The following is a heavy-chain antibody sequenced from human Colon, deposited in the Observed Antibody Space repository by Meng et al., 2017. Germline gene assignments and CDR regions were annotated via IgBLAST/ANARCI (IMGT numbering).Heavy chain of an antibody. Sequence: HVLLRGSGPGLLKLSQPLSLTSLVSGGSISSGDYYWSWFRQPPGKGLEWIGYIYYSGSTYYNPSLKSRVTISVDTSKTQFSLKLSSVTAADTAVYYCARGPTTYFDYWGQGTLVTVSS. J-gene: IGHJ4*02. CDR2: IYYSGST. CDR3: ARGPTTYFDY. CDR1: GGSISSGDYY. V-gene: IGHV4-30-4*01. D-gene: IGHD4-17*01.